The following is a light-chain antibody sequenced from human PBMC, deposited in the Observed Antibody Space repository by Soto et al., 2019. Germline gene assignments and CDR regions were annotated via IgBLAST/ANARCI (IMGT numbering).Light chain of an antibody. J-gene: IGKJ3*01. CDR3: KPTYSTLPIFT. CDR2: AAS. Sequence: DIQMTQSPSSLSASVGDRVTITCRASQSISSYLNWYQQKPGKAPKLLIYAASSLQSGGPSRFSGSGSGTDCTLTISSLQPEDFATYYCKPTYSTLPIFTFGPGTKVDI. V-gene: IGKV1-39*01. CDR1: QSISSY.